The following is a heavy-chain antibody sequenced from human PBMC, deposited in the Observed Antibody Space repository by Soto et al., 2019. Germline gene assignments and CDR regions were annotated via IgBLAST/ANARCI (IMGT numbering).Heavy chain of an antibody. V-gene: IGHV3-23*01. CDR2: ISGSGGST. D-gene: IGHD6-19*01. J-gene: IGHJ4*02. CDR1: GFTFSSYA. Sequence: PGGSLRLSCAASGFTFSSYAMSWVRQAPGKGLEWVSAISGSGGSTYYAGSVKGRFTISRDNSKNTLYLQMNSLRAEDTAVYYSAKDTPIIAVAGTADYWGQGTLVTVSS. CDR3: AKDTPIIAVAGTADY.